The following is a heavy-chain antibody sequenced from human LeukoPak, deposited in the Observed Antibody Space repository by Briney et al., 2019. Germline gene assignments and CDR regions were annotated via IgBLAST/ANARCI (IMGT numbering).Heavy chain of an antibody. V-gene: IGHV3-23*01. J-gene: IGHJ4*02. D-gene: IGHD2-15*01. CDR2: ISGGGGGT. CDR1: GFTFGDYA. Sequence: PGRSLRLSCIASGFTFGDYAMSWVRQAPGKGLEWVSVISGGGGGTQYADSAKGRFTISRDNSKNTLYLQMNSLRAEDTALYYCAKTGFCSGGDCYYHFDYWGQGTQVTVSS. CDR3: AKTGFCSGGDCYYHFDY.